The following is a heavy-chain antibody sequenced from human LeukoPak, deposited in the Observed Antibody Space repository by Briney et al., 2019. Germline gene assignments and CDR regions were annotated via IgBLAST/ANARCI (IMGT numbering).Heavy chain of an antibody. Sequence: GGSLRLSCAASGFTFSTYAMSWVRQAPGKGLEWVSAISGSVGSTNYADSVKGRFTISRDNSKNTLYLQMNSLRAEDTAVYYCARDHYYDSSGFPYYFDYWGQGTLVTVSS. CDR3: ARDHYYDSSGFPYYFDY. J-gene: IGHJ4*02. CDR2: ISGSVGST. V-gene: IGHV3-23*01. D-gene: IGHD3-22*01. CDR1: GFTFSTYA.